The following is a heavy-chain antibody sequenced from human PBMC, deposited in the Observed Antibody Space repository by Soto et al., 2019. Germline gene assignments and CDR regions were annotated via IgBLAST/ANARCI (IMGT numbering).Heavy chain of an antibody. CDR1: GGSIASGVW. Sequence: QVQLQESGPGLVKPSGTLSLTCAVSGGSIASGVWWRWVRQSPGKGLEWIGEISHDGKTNYNPSLKSRLSMSVDNSKNQLSLNVTSVTAADTAVYYCARDREYSRGYFDPWGQGTPVTVSS. V-gene: IGHV4-4*02. D-gene: IGHD5-12*01. J-gene: IGHJ5*02. CDR3: ARDREYSRGYFDP. CDR2: ISHDGKT.